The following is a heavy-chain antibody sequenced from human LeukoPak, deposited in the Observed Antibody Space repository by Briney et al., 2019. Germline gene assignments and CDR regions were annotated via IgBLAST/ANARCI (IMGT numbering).Heavy chain of an antibody. CDR2: IYTSGSS. J-gene: IGHJ4*02. Sequence: SETLSLTCTVSGGSINSGSYYWSWIRQPAGKGLEWIGRIYTSGSSNYSPSLKSRVTISVDTSKNQFSLKLSSVTAADTAVYYCARCYYYDNSGYYRGVDYWGQGTLVTVSS. V-gene: IGHV4-61*02. CDR3: ARCYYYDNSGYYRGVDY. CDR1: GGSINSGSYY. D-gene: IGHD3-22*01.